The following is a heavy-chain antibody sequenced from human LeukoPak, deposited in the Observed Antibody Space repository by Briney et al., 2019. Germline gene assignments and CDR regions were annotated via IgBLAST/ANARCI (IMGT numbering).Heavy chain of an antibody. CDR2: IHPSGML. CDR1: GASFNSDDQY. V-gene: IGHV4-31*03. CDR3: SRGLDSRKLGY. Sequence: SETLSLTCSVSGASFNSDDQYWNWIRQSPGKPLEWIGSIHPSGMLYNNPSLESRVTMSRDTSKTQLSQTLNSVTAADTGVSFCSRGLDSRKLGYWGQGILVTVYS. J-gene: IGHJ4*02. D-gene: IGHD3-22*01.